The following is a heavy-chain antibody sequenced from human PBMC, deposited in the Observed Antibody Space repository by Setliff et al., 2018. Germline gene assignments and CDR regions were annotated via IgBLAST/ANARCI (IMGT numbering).Heavy chain of an antibody. CDR1: GFSFSSYA. Sequence: PGGSLRLSCAASGFSFSSYAMSWVRQAPGKGLEWVSTIIGSGISTYYADSVRGRFTISRDNARSTLYLQMNSLRAEDTAIYYCAKAASPLFGILGVEYHFDSWGQGKLVTVSS. V-gene: IGHV3-23*01. CDR2: IIGSGIST. CDR3: AKAASPLFGILGVEYHFDS. D-gene: IGHD3-3*01. J-gene: IGHJ4*02.